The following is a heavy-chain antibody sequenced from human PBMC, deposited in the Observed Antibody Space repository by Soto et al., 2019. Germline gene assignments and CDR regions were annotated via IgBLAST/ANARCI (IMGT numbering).Heavy chain of an antibody. Sequence: QVQLQESGPGLVKPSETLSLTCTVSGGSVSSGSYYWSWIRQPPGKGLEWIGYIYYSGSTNYNPSLQSRVTISVDTSKNHSSLTLSSVTAADTAVYYCASGIEGWYPGRYYYGMDVWGQGTTVTVSS. CDR1: GGSVSSGSYY. D-gene: IGHD6-19*01. CDR3: ASGIEGWYPGRYYYGMDV. CDR2: IYYSGST. J-gene: IGHJ6*02. V-gene: IGHV4-61*03.